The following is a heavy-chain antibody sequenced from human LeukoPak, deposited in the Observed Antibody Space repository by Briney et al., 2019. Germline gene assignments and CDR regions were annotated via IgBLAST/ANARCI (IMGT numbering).Heavy chain of an antibody. Sequence: SETLSLTCTVSGGSISSYYWSWIRQPPGKGLEWIGYIYYSGSTTYNPSLKSRVTISVDTSKNQFSLKLSSVTAADTAVYYCATQTPYYYDSSGYYLSAFDIWGQGTMVTVSS. J-gene: IGHJ3*02. CDR1: GGSISSYY. D-gene: IGHD3-22*01. CDR3: ATQTPYYYDSSGYYLSAFDI. V-gene: IGHV4-59*01. CDR2: IYYSGST.